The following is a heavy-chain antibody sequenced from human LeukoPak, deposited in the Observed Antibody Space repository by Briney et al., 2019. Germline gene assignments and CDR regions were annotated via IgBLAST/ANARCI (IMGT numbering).Heavy chain of an antibody. V-gene: IGHV3-7*01. D-gene: IGHD3-10*02. CDR1: GFTFRNYW. CDR2: IKQDGSEK. Sequence: HPGGSLRLSCAASGFTFRNYWMSWVRQAPGKGLEWVANIKQDGSEKHYVDSVKGRFTISRDNAKNSLYLQMNSLRAEDTAVYYCAELGITMIGGVWGKGTTVTISS. CDR3: AELGITMIGGV. J-gene: IGHJ6*04.